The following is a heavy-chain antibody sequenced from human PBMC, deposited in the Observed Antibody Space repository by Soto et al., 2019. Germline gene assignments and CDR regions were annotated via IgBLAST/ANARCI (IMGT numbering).Heavy chain of an antibody. CDR3: ARDSQPVGATSLAY. CDR2: IIPILGIA. CDR1: GGTFSSYT. Sequence: QVQLVQSGAEVKKPGSSVKVSCKASGGTFSSYTISWVRQVPGQGLEWMGRIIPILGIANYAQKFQGRVTITADKSTSTAYMELSSLRSEDTAVYYCARDSQPVGATSLAYWGQGTLVTVSS. J-gene: IGHJ4*02. V-gene: IGHV1-69*08. D-gene: IGHD1-26*01.